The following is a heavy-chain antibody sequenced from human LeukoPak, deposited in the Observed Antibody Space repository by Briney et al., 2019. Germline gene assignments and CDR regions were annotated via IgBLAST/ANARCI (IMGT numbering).Heavy chain of an antibody. D-gene: IGHD7-27*01. CDR3: SRELAWGLAYY. Sequence: SQTLSLTFAICGDSDSNKSAAWGWLRQSPSRGLEWLGRTYYRSGWYNDYALSVESRITINPDTSKNQVSLQLTSVTPEDTAVYYCSRELAWGLAYYWRQGTLVTVSS. CDR1: GDSDSNKSAA. J-gene: IGHJ4*02. V-gene: IGHV6-1*01. CDR2: TYYRSGWYN.